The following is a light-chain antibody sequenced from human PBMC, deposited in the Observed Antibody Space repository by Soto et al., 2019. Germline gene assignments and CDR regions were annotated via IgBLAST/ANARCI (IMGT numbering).Light chain of an antibody. Sequence: EIVLAPTPGTLSLTPVERAILSFRASQSVSSSYLAWYPPKPGQAPRLLIYGASSRATGIPDGFSGSGSGTDVTLTISRLEPEDFAVYYCQQFSSYPLTCGGGTTGGIK. CDR1: QSVSSSY. J-gene: IGKJ4*01. CDR2: GAS. V-gene: IGKV3-20*01. CDR3: QQFSSYPLT.